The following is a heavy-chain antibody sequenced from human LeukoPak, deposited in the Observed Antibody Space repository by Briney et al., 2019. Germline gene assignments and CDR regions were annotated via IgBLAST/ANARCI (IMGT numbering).Heavy chain of an antibody. CDR2: IYYSGST. CDR1: GGSISSYY. D-gene: IGHD3-22*01. Sequence: SETLSLTCTVSGGSISSYYWTWIRQPPGKGLEWIGYIYYSGSTNYNPSLKSRVTISVDTSKNQFSLKLTSVTAAATAVYYCARGYYDSSGYDAFDIWGQGTMVTVSS. V-gene: IGHV4-59*01. J-gene: IGHJ3*02. CDR3: ARGYYDSSGYDAFDI.